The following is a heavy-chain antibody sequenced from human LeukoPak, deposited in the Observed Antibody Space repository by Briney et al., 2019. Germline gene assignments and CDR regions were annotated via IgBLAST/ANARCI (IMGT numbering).Heavy chain of an antibody. Sequence: ASVKVSCKASGYTFTSYAIIWVRQAPGQGLEWMGWINPNSGATNSAQKFQGRVSMTRDTSISTAYMELNRLRSDDTAVYYCARPFGSGRRDAFAIWGPGTVVTVSS. D-gene: IGHD3-10*01. V-gene: IGHV1-2*02. CDR2: INPNSGAT. CDR3: ARPFGSGRRDAFAI. CDR1: GYTFTSYA. J-gene: IGHJ3*02.